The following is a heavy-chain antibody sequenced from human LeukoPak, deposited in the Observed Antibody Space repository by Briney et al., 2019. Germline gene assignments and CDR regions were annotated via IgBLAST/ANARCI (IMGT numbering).Heavy chain of an antibody. D-gene: IGHD3-10*01. V-gene: IGHV4-39*07. J-gene: IGHJ4*02. CDR1: GGSISSGGYY. CDR2: IYYSGST. Sequence: PSETLSLTCTVSGGSISSGGYYWGWIRQPPGKGLEWIGSIYYSGSTYYNPSLKSRVTISVDTSKNQFSLKLSSVTAADTAVYYCARFPYAELWFGELVYHWGQGTLVTVSS. CDR3: ARFPYAELWFGELVYH.